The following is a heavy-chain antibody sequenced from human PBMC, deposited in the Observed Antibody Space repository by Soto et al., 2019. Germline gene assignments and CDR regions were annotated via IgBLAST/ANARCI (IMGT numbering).Heavy chain of an antibody. J-gene: IGHJ4*02. CDR1: GFTFDDYA. V-gene: IGHV3-9*01. CDR3: LRDATAGGGDY. CDR2: ISWNGGTI. D-gene: IGHD2-21*02. Sequence: EVQLVESGGGLIQPGRSLRLSCAAAGFTFDDYAMHWVRQAPGKGLEWVAGISWNGGTIGYADSVKGRFTTTTDSAKKTLYLQMNSLRPEDTGIYFCLRDATAGGGDYWGQGTLVTVSS.